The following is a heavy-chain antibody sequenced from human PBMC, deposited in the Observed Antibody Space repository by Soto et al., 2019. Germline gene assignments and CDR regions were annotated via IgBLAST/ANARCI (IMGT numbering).Heavy chain of an antibody. CDR3: AKSGGDDYDILTGYYIDYGMDV. V-gene: IGHV3-30*18. J-gene: IGHJ6*02. D-gene: IGHD3-9*01. CDR1: GFTFSSYG. Sequence: GGSLRLSCAASGFTFSSYGMHWVRQAPGKGLEWVAVISYDGSNKYYADSVKGRFTISRDNSKNTLYLQMNSLRAEDTAVYYCAKSGGDDYDILTGYYIDYGMDVWGQGTTVTVSS. CDR2: ISYDGSNK.